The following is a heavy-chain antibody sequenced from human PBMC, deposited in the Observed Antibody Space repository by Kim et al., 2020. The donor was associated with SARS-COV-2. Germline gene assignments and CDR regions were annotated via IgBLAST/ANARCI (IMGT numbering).Heavy chain of an antibody. V-gene: IGHV1-3*01. D-gene: IGHD2-15*01. J-gene: IGHJ4*01. CDR3: ARGGAVSFTAWCPDC. Sequence: SRKLQSRLTITRDTSASTVYLELSSLRSEDTGVYYCARGGAVSFTAWCPDCWGQGTLVTVSS.